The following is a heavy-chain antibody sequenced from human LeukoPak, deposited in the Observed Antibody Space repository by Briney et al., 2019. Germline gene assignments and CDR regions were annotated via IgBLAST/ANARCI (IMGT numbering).Heavy chain of an antibody. CDR3: ARGGQSSSWRDWFDP. Sequence: SETLSLTCAVSGYSISSGYYWGWIRQPPGEGLEWIGSIYHSGSTYYNPSLKSRVTISVDTSKNQFSLKLSSMTAADTAVYYCARGGQSSSWRDWFDPWGQGTLVTVSS. CDR2: IYHSGST. D-gene: IGHD6-13*01. J-gene: IGHJ5*02. V-gene: IGHV4-38-2*01. CDR1: GYSISSGYY.